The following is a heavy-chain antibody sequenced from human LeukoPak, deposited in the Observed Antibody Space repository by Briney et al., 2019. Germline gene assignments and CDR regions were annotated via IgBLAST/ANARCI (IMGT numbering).Heavy chain of an antibody. J-gene: IGHJ4*02. CDR3: ARDSIAAAGTNLDY. CDR2: ISYDGSNK. D-gene: IGHD6-13*01. CDR1: GFTFSSYA. V-gene: IGHV3-30-3*01. Sequence: SGGSLRLSCAASGFTFSSYAMHWVRQAPGKGLEWVAVISYDGSNKYYADSVKGRFTISRDNSKNTLYLQMNSLRAEDTAVYYCARDSIAAAGTNLDYWGQGTLVTVSS.